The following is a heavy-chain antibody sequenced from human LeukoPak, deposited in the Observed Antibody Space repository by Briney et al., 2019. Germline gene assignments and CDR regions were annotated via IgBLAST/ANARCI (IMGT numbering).Heavy chain of an antibody. CDR2: IYSDNT. V-gene: IGHV3-66*03. D-gene: IGHD3-22*01. J-gene: IGHJ4*02. CDR1: GFTVSSNS. CDR3: AKGQTGYYDSSGYYYAPLDY. Sequence: PGGSLRLSCTVSGFTVSSNSMSWVRQAPGKGLEWVSFIYSDNTHYLDSVKGRFTISRDNSKNTLYLQMNSLRAEDTAVYYCAKGQTGYYDSSGYYYAPLDYWGQGTLVTVSS.